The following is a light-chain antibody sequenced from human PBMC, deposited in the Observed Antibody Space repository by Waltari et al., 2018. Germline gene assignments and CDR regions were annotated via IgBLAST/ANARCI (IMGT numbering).Light chain of an antibody. CDR2: KAS. CDR1: QSISSW. J-gene: IGKJ2*01. V-gene: IGKV1-5*03. Sequence: DIQMTQSPSTLSASVGARVTITCRASQSISSWLAWYQQKPGKAPKLLIYKASSLESGVPSRFRGSGSGTEFTLTISSLQPDDFATYYCQQYNSYSYTFGQGTKLEIK. CDR3: QQYNSYSYT.